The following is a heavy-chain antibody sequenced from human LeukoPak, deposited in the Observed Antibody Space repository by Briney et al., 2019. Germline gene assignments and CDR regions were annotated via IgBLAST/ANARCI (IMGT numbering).Heavy chain of an antibody. Sequence: PSETLSLTCTVSGGSISSSNYYWGWIRQPPGKGLEWIGSIYYSGSTYYNPSLKSRVTISVDTSKNQFSLKLSSVTAADTAVYYCAKEGVSQGISGQYFDYWGQGTLVTVSS. CDR1: GGSISSSNYY. D-gene: IGHD2-15*01. V-gene: IGHV4-39*07. J-gene: IGHJ4*02. CDR3: AKEGVSQGISGQYFDY. CDR2: IYYSGST.